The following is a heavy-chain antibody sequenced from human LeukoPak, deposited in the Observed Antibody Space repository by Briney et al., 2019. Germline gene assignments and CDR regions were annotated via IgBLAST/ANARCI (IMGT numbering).Heavy chain of an antibody. D-gene: IGHD6-13*01. CDR1: GGSITTYY. J-gene: IGHJ3*02. CDR2: IYYSGST. CDR3: ARRRRIAAAGTDAFDI. Sequence: SETLSLTCTVSGGSITTYYWTWIRRPPGKGLEWIRYIYYSGSTNYNPSLKSRVTISEDTSKNQFSLKLNSVTAADTAVYYCARRRRIAAAGTDAFDIWGQGTMVTVSS. V-gene: IGHV4-59*08.